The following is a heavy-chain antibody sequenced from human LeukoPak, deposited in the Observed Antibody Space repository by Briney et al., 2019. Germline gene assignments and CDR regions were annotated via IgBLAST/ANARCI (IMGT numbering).Heavy chain of an antibody. J-gene: IGHJ4*02. Sequence: GESLKISCKGSGYSFTSYWIVWVRQMPGKSLVWMGIIYPGDSDTRYSPSFQGQVTISADKAISTAYLQWSSLKASDTAMYYCASSVDTATIDYWGQGTLVTVSS. D-gene: IGHD5-18*01. CDR2: IYPGDSDT. CDR3: ASSVDTATIDY. V-gene: IGHV5-51*01. CDR1: GYSFTSYW.